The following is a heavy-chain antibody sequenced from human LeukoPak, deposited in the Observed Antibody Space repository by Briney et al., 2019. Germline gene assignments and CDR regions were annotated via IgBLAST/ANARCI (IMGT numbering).Heavy chain of an antibody. J-gene: IGHJ4*02. Sequence: WGVLTLSCAASGFTFSGYGMNRVRPAPGQGLGVFFFINNSSGGTIYYADSVKGRFTISRDNAKNSVYLQMNSLRAEDTAVYYCARDRGYCSGGTCYASFDHWGQGTLVTVSS. D-gene: IGHD2-15*01. CDR2: INNSSGGTI. V-gene: IGHV3-48*01. CDR1: GFTFSGYG. CDR3: ARDRGYCSGGTCYASFDH.